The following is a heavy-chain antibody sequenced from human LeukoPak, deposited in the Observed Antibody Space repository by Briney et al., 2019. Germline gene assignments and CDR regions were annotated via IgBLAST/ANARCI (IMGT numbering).Heavy chain of an antibody. D-gene: IGHD2-15*01. V-gene: IGHV1-18*01. CDR1: GYTFTSYG. Sequence: EASVKVSCKASGYTFTSYGISWARQAPGQGLEWMGWISAYNGNTNYAQKIQGRVTMTTDTSTSTAYMELRSLRSDDTAVYYCARASGYCSGGSCYSGSNFDYWGQGTLVTVS. CDR2: ISAYNGNT. CDR3: ARASGYCSGGSCYSGSNFDY. J-gene: IGHJ4*02.